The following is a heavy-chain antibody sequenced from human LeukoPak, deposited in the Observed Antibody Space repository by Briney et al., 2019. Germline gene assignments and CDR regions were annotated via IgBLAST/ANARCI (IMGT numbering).Heavy chain of an antibody. Sequence: SETLSLTCTVSGGSISSSYYWGWIRQPPGKGLEWIGSIYYSGSTYYNSSLKSRVTISVDTSKNQFSLKLSSVTAADTAVYYCAREIAAAGILDPWGQGTLVTVSS. J-gene: IGHJ5*02. D-gene: IGHD6-13*01. CDR1: GGSISSSYY. CDR2: IYYSGST. CDR3: AREIAAAGILDP. V-gene: IGHV4-39*07.